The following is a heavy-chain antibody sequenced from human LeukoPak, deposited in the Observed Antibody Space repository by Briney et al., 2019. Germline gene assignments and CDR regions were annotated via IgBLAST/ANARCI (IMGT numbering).Heavy chain of an antibody. CDR2: INHSGST. CDR1: GGSFSGYY. CDR3: AGGITMVRGVITTTDYFDY. D-gene: IGHD3-10*01. V-gene: IGHV4-34*01. Sequence: PSGTLSLTCAVYGGSFSGYYWSWIRQPPGKGLEWIGEINHSGSTNYNPSLKSRVTISVDTSKNQFSLKLSSVTAADTAVYYCAGGITMVRGVITTTDYFDYWGQGTLVTVSS. J-gene: IGHJ4*02.